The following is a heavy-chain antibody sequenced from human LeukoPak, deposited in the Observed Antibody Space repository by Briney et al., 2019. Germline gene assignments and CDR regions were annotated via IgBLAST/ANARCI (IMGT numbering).Heavy chain of an antibody. CDR1: GLTFSSSN. CDR3: ARGGGGSYSDAFDI. J-gene: IGHJ3*02. D-gene: IGHD2-15*01. V-gene: IGHV3-48*02. CDR2: ISGSSTAT. Sequence: GGSLRLSCAASGLTFSSSNMHWVRQAPGKGLEWVSFISGSSTATQYADSVKGRFTISRDIGRKALYLQMNSLRDEDTAVYYCARGGGGSYSDAFDIWGQGTVVTVSS.